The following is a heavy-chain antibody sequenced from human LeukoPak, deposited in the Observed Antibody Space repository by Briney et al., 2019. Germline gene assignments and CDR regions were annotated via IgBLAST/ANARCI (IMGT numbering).Heavy chain of an antibody. J-gene: IGHJ4*02. Sequence: SETLSLTCTVSGGSISSGGYYWSWIRQPPGKGLEWIGYIYHSGSTYYNPSLKSRVTISVDRSKNQFSLKLSSVTAADTAVYYCARITEARPEYFDYWGQGTLVTVSS. D-gene: IGHD6-6*01. CDR3: ARITEARPEYFDY. CDR1: GGSISSGGYY. CDR2: IYHSGST. V-gene: IGHV4-30-2*01.